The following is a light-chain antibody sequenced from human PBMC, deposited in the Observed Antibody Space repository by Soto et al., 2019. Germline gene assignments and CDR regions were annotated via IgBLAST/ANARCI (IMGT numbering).Light chain of an antibody. J-gene: IGKJ1*01. CDR2: GVS. CDR3: QQYIASPRT. V-gene: IGKV3-20*01. CDR1: QTVNRNY. Sequence: EIVLTQSPGTLALSLGDEATLSCTASQTVNRNYLAWYLQKPPHPPRLLIYGVSNRAPGVPDRFSGGGSQTEFTLTIARLEPDDFGTYYCQQYIASPRTFGQGTRLEVK.